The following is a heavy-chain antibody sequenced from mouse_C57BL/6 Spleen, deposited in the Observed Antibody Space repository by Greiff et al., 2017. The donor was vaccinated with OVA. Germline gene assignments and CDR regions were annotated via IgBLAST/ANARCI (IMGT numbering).Heavy chain of an antibody. CDR3: TRYYNGRGYFDY. J-gene: IGHJ2*01. CDR2: IDPETGGT. Sequence: VQLQQSGAELVRPGASVTLSCKASGYTFTDYEMHWVKQTPVHGLEWIGAIDPETGGTAYNQKFKGKAILTADKSSSTAYMELRSLTSEDSAVYYVTRYYNGRGYFDYWGQGTTLTVSS. D-gene: IGHD1-1*01. V-gene: IGHV1-15*01. CDR1: GYTFTDYE.